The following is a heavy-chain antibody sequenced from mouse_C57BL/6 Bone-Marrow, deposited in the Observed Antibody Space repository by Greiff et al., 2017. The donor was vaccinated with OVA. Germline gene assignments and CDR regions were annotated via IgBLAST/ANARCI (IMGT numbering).Heavy chain of an antibody. CDR3: ARYSPTGAWFAY. D-gene: IGHD2-12*01. V-gene: IGHV5-17*01. CDR2: ISSGSSTI. Sequence: EVHLVESGGGLVKPGGSLKLSCAASGFTFSDYGMHWVRQAPGKGLEWVAYISSGSSTIYYADTVKGRFTISRDNAKNTLFLQMTSLRSEDTAMYYCARYSPTGAWFAYWGQGTLVTVSA. CDR1: GFTFSDYG. J-gene: IGHJ3*01.